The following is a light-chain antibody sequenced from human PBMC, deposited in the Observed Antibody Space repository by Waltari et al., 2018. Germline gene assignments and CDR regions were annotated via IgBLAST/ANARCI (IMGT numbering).Light chain of an antibody. CDR1: SSDVGRSNY. CDR3: CAYTGRRILPYV. V-gene: IGLV2-14*01. J-gene: IGLJ1*01. CDR2: EVG. Sequence: QSALTQPASVSGSPGQSIPISCTGSSSDVGRSNYFSWYQGHPDNAPKLILYEVGKRPSGVSDRFSGSKSGNTASLTISGLQAEDEADYYCCAYTGRRILPYVFGTGTKVTVL.